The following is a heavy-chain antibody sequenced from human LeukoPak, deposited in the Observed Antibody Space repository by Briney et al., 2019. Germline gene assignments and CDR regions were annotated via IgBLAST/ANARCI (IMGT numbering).Heavy chain of an antibody. D-gene: IGHD5-24*01. CDR3: ARAREMTKDY. CDR1: GFTFSSYS. V-gene: IGHV3-21*01. J-gene: IGHJ4*02. Sequence: PGGSLRLSCAASGFTFSSYSMRWVRQAPGKVLEWVSSISSSSSYIYYADSVKGRFTISRDNAKTSLYLQMNSLIAEDTAVYYCARAREMTKDYWGQGTLVTVSS. CDR2: ISSSSSYI.